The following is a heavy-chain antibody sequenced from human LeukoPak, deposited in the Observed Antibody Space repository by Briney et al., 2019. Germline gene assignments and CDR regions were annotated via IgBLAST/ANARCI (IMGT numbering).Heavy chain of an antibody. CDR1: GFTFSSYA. D-gene: IGHD2-2*01. Sequence: LSGGSLRLSCAASGFTFSSYAMSWVRQAPGKGLEWVSAISGSGGSTYYADSVKGRFTISRDNSKNTLYLQMNSLRAEDTAVYYCARTRIVVVPASYYYGMDVWGQGTTVTVSS. J-gene: IGHJ6*02. CDR3: ARTRIVVVPASYYYGMDV. V-gene: IGHV3-23*01. CDR2: ISGSGGST.